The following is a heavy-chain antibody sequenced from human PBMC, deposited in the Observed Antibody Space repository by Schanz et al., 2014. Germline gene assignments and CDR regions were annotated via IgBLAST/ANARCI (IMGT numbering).Heavy chain of an antibody. J-gene: IGHJ4*02. CDR2: IWSNGVTK. V-gene: IGHV3-33*01. Sequence: QAQLMESGGGVVQPGTSLILSCSVSGFSLNTYGIHWFRQPAGKGLEWVTVIWSNGVTKYYADSVRGRFTISRDRFQNSLYLRMSSLKAEDTAVYSCARPRFDYGEVDYWGQGTLVTVSS. CDR3: ARPRFDYGEVDY. CDR1: GFSLNTYG. D-gene: IGHD4-17*01.